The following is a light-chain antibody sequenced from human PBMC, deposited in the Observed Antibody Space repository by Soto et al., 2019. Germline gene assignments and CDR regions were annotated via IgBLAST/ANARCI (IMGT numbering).Light chain of an antibody. Sequence: QSVLTQPPSASGAPGQTVTISCSGSSSNIGSNPVNWYQQFPGTAPRLLIYNNDQRPSGVPDRFSGSRRGTSASLAISGLQSENEADYFCSAWDDSLPGSVFGGGTQLTVL. J-gene: IGLJ7*01. CDR3: SAWDDSLPGSV. CDR2: NND. CDR1: SSNIGSNP. V-gene: IGLV1-44*01.